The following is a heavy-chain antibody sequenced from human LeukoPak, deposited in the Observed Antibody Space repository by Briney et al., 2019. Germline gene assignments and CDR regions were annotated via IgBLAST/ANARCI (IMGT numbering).Heavy chain of an antibody. CDR2: ITSSGTTM. CDR1: GFKFTDSY. CDR3: AREVYFYDDSAMEGGFDI. Sequence: GGSLRLSCVASGFKFTDSYMIWIRQAPGKGLEWISYITSSGTTMYYADSVKGRFTVSRDNAKNSLHLQMNSLRAEDTAVYYCAREVYFYDDSAMEGGFDIWGHGTVVTVSS. D-gene: IGHD3-22*01. V-gene: IGHV3-11*04. J-gene: IGHJ3*02.